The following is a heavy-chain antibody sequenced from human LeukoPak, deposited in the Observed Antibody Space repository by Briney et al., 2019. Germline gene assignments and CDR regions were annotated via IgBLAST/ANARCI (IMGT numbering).Heavy chain of an antibody. CDR3: ATHRRSGSGGSENAFEI. D-gene: IGHD5-12*01. V-gene: IGHV4-39*01. J-gene: IGHJ3*02. CDR1: GDSTSSSTYY. Sequence: PSETLSLTCTVSGDSTSSSTYYWDWIRQAPGKGLEWIGNIYDSGTTHYNPSLKSRVTISGDTSKNQFSLKLNSVTAADTAVYYCATHRRSGSGGSENAFEIWGQGTMVTVSS. CDR2: IYDSGTT.